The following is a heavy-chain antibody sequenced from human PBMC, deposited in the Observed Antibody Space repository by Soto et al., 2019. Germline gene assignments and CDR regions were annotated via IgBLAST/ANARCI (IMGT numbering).Heavy chain of an antibody. Sequence: SETLSLTCAVYGGSFSGYYWSWIRQPPGKGLEWIGEINHSGSTNYNPSLKSRVTISVDTSKNQFSLKLSSVTAADTAVYYCARALMYSSSWYRGNWFDPWGQGTLVTV. V-gene: IGHV4-34*01. CDR3: ARALMYSSSWYRGNWFDP. J-gene: IGHJ5*02. D-gene: IGHD6-13*01. CDR1: GGSFSGYY. CDR2: INHSGST.